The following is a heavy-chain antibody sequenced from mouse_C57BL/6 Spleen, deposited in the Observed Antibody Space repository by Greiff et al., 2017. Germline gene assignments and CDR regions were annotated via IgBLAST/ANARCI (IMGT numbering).Heavy chain of an antibody. CDR3: ATSATGGAWFAY. J-gene: IGHJ3*01. V-gene: IGHV1-74*01. CDR1: GYTFTSYW. D-gene: IGHD6-1*01. CDR2: IHPSDSDT. Sequence: QVQLKQPGAELVKPGASVKVSCKASGYTFTSYWMHWVKQRPGQGLEWIGRIHPSDSDTNYNQKFKGKATLTVDKSSSTAYMQLSSLTSEDSAVYYCATSATGGAWFAYWGQGTLVTVSA.